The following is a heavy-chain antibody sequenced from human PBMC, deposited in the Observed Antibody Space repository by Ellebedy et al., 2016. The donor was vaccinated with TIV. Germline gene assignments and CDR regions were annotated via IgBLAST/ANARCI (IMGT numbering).Heavy chain of an antibody. Sequence: PGGSLRLSCAASGFTFSSYSMNWVRQAPGKGLEWVSSISSSSSYIYYADSVKGRFTISRDNAKNSLYLQMNSLRAEDTAVYYCARDSSYYYYNHGMDVWGQGTTVTVSS. V-gene: IGHV3-21*01. CDR3: ARDSSYYYYNHGMDV. D-gene: IGHD6-6*01. CDR2: ISSSSSYI. CDR1: GFTFSSYS. J-gene: IGHJ6*02.